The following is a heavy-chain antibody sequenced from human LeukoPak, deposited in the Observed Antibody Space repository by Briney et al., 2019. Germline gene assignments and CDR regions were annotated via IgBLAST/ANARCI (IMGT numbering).Heavy chain of an antibody. CDR2: ISSSGSTI. J-gene: IGHJ4*02. CDR3: ARVGTDNYDFWSGYLYYFDY. D-gene: IGHD3-3*01. CDR1: GFTFSDYY. V-gene: IGHV3-11*04. Sequence: GGSLRLSCAASGFTFSDYYMSWIRQAPGKGLEWVSYISSSGSTIYYADSVKGRFTISGDNAKNSLYLQMNSLRAEDTAVYYCARVGTDNYDFWSGYLYYFDYWGQGTLVTVSS.